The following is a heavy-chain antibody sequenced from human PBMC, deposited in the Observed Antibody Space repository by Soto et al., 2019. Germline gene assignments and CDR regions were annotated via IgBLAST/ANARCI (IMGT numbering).Heavy chain of an antibody. V-gene: IGHV5-51*01. CDR2: IYPGDSDT. D-gene: IGHD3-22*01. CDR1: GYSFTDYW. J-gene: IGHJ4*02. Sequence: LGESLKISCKGSGYSFTDYWIGWVRQMPGKGLEWMGIIYPGDSDTRYSPSFQGQVTISADKSVTTAYLQWSSLKASDTAMYYCARLHNYDNSGSSEGLDYWGQGTLVTVSS. CDR3: ARLHNYDNSGSSEGLDY.